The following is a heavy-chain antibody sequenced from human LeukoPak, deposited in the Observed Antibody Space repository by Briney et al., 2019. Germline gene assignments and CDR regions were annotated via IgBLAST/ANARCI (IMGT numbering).Heavy chain of an antibody. D-gene: IGHD6-13*01. V-gene: IGHV1-69*05. J-gene: IGHJ5*02. Sequence: SVKVSCKASGGTFSSYAISWVRQAPGQGLEWVGGIIPIFGTANYAQKFQGRVTITTDESTSTAYMELSSLRSEDTAVYYCAREEPGIAAAGSKGGSWFDPWGQGTLVTVSS. CDR2: IIPIFGTA. CDR3: AREEPGIAAAGSKGGSWFDP. CDR1: GGTFSSYA.